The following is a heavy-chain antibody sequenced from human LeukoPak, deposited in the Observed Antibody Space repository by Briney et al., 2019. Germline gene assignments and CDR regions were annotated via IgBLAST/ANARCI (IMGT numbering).Heavy chain of an antibody. CDR1: GFTFSSYA. J-gene: IGHJ4*02. D-gene: IGHD3-3*01. V-gene: IGHV3-23*01. CDR2: ISGSGGST. CDR3: ANGYDFWSGAFDY. Sequence: PGGSLRLSCAAPGFTFSSYAMSWVRQAPGKGLEWVSAISGSGGSTYYADSVKGRFTISRDNSKNTLYLQMNSLRAEDTAVYYCANGYDFWSGAFDYWGQGTLVTVSS.